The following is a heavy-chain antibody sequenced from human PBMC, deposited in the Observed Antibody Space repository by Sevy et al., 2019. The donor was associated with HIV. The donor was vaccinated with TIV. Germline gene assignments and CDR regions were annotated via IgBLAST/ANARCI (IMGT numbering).Heavy chain of an antibody. CDR2: IRSGSSYI. V-gene: IGHV3-21*06. CDR3: ARDRDYYGSGTYDH. J-gene: IGHJ4*02. Sequence: GGSLRLSCAASEFTFRDYTMNWVRQTPGKGLEWVSYIRSGSSYIRYADSGKGRFTISRDNTENSLYLQMNSLRAEDTGVYYCARDRDYYGSGTYDHWGQGTLVTVSS. D-gene: IGHD3-10*01. CDR1: EFTFRDYT.